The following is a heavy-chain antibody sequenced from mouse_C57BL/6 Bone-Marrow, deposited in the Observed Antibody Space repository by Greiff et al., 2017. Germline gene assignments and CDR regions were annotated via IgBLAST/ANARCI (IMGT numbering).Heavy chain of an antibody. CDR3: TGGYDDDDAMDY. D-gene: IGHD2-4*01. V-gene: IGHV6-3*01. J-gene: IGHJ4*01. Sequence: EVKLMESGGGLVQPGGSMKLSCVASGFTFSNYWMHWVRQSPAQGLEWVAQIRLKSDNYATHYPESGKGRFAISRDDSTSSVYLQMNNLRSEDTGRYYCTGGYDDDDAMDYWGQGTSVTVSA. CDR2: IRLKSDNYAT. CDR1: GFTFSNYW.